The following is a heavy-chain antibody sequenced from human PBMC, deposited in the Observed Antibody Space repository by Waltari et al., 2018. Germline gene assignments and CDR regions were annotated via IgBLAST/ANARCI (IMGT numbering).Heavy chain of an antibody. V-gene: IGHV4-59*11. CDR1: NGSISRHY. D-gene: IGHD1-26*01. Sequence: QVRLQESGPGLVKPSGTLSLTCTVSNGSISRHYGSWIRQPPGQGLEWIGYIWYDGETTYNSSLKSLVTISVDTSKNQLFRSLSSVTAADTAIYYCAKGGGAGATFRHWGQGTLVTVSS. CDR2: IWYDGET. CDR3: AKGGGAGATFRH. J-gene: IGHJ1*01.